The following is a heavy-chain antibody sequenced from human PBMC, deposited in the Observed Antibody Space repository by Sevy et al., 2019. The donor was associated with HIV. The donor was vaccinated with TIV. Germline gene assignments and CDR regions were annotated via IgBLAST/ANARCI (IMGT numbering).Heavy chain of an antibody. D-gene: IGHD4-17*01. CDR2: ISSSSSYN. Sequence: GGSLRLSCAASGFTFSSYSMNWVRQAPGKGLEWVASISSSSSYNYYADSVKGRFTISRDNSKNPLYLQMDSLRAEDTAVYYCARDQPCCGDYFFDYWAQGTLVTVSS. J-gene: IGHJ4*02. CDR3: ARDQPCCGDYFFDY. CDR1: GFTFSSYS. V-gene: IGHV3-21*01.